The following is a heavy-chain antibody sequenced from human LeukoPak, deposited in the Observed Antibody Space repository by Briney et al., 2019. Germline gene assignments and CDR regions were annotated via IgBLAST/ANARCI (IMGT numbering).Heavy chain of an antibody. V-gene: IGHV1-2*02. CDR1: GYTFTSYG. D-gene: IGHD3-10*01. CDR3: ARGGSEGDDAFDI. J-gene: IGHJ3*02. CDR2: INPNSGGT. Sequence: GASVKVSCKASGYTFTSYGVSWVRQAPGQGLEWMGWINPNSGGTNYAQKFQGRVTMTRDTSISTAYMELSRLRSDDTAVYYCARGGSEGDDAFDIWGQGTMVTVSS.